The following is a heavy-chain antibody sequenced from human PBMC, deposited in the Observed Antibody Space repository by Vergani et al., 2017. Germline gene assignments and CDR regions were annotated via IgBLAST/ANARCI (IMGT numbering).Heavy chain of an antibody. Sequence: QVQLQESGPGLVKPSQTLSLTCTVSGGSISSGGYYWSWIRQHPGKGLEWIGYIYYSGSTYYNPSLKSRVTISLDTSKNQFSLKLSSVTAADTAVYYCARGGDGDYPEHFRFDPWGQGTLVTVSA. J-gene: IGHJ5*02. CDR2: IYYSGST. V-gene: IGHV4-31*03. CDR3: ARGGDGDYPEHFRFDP. D-gene: IGHD4-17*01. CDR1: GGSISSGGYY.